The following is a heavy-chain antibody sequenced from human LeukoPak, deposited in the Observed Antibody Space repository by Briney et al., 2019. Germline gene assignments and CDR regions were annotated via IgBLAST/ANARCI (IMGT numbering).Heavy chain of an antibody. J-gene: IGHJ4*02. CDR1: GITFSTYA. CDR2: INPNSGGT. V-gene: IGHV1-2*06. Sequence: GGSLRLSCAASGITFSTYAMHWVRQAPGQGLEWMGRINPNSGGTNYAQKFQGRVTMTRDTSITTAYMELSSLRSDDTAVYYCASWDWNPNYYFDYWGQGTLVTVSS. CDR3: ASWDWNPNYYFDY. D-gene: IGHD1-1*01.